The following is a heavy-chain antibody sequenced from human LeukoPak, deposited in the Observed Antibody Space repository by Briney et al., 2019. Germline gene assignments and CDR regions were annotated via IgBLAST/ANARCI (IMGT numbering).Heavy chain of an antibody. Sequence: QAGGSLRLSCAASGFTFSSYAMSWVRQAPGKGLEWVSAISGSGGSTYYADSVKGRFTISRDNSKNTLYLQMNSLRAEDTAVYYCAEDLLPLYGSGSYYFDYWGQGTLVTVSS. CDR3: AEDLLPLYGSGSYYFDY. D-gene: IGHD3-10*01. CDR2: ISGSGGST. J-gene: IGHJ4*02. CDR1: GFTFSSYA. V-gene: IGHV3-23*01.